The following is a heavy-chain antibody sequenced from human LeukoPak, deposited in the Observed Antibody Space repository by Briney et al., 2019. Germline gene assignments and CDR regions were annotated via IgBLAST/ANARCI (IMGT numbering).Heavy chain of an antibody. CDR1: GFTFSNYW. CDR3: ARGEWLQFPFDY. D-gene: IGHD5-24*01. J-gene: IGHJ4*02. V-gene: IGHV3-21*01. Sequence: GGSLRLSCEGSGFTFSNYWMSWVRQAPGKGLEWVSSISSSSSYIYYADSVKGRFTMSRDNAKNSLYLQMNSLRAEDTAVYYCARGEWLQFPFDYWGQGTLVTVSS. CDR2: ISSSSSYI.